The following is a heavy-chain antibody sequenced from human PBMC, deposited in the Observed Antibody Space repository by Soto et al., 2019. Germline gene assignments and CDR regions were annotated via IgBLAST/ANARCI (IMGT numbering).Heavy chain of an antibody. D-gene: IGHD6-19*01. CDR3: AREFSGWDRYYYYGMDV. Sequence: SQTLSLTCAISGDSFSSNSAAWNWIRQSPSRGLEWLGRTYYRSKWYNDYAVSVKSRITINPDTSKNQFSLQLNSVTPEDTAVYYCAREFSGWDRYYYYGMDVWGQGTTVTVSS. CDR2: TYYRSKWYN. V-gene: IGHV6-1*01. CDR1: GDSFSSNSAA. J-gene: IGHJ6*02.